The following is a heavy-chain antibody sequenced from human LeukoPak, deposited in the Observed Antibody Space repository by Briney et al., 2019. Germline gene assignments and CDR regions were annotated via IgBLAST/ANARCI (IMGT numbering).Heavy chain of an antibody. J-gene: IGHJ4*02. D-gene: IGHD1-26*01. CDR1: GFGFSTYV. V-gene: IGHV3-23*01. CDR2: ISGSGGNT. Sequence: GGSLRLSCAASGFGFSTYVISWVRQAPGKGLEWVSTISGSGGNTYYADSVKGRFTISRDNSENTLYLQMNSLRAEDTAAYYCAKDEGALVPYYFDYWGQGTLVTVSS. CDR3: AKDEGALVPYYFDY.